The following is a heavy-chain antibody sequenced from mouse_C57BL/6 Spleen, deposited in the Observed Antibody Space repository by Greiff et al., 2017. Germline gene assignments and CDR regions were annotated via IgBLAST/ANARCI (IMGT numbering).Heavy chain of an antibody. CDR1: GYTFTSYW. V-gene: IGHV1-50*01. CDR2: IDPSDSYT. D-gene: IGHD3-3*01. Sequence: QVQLQQPGAELVKPGASVKLSCKASGYTFTSYWMQWVKQRPGQGLEWIGEIDPSDSYTNYNQKFKGKATLTVDKSSSTAYMQLSSLTSEDSAVYYCARKRGLAWFAYWGQGTLVTVSA. J-gene: IGHJ3*01. CDR3: ARKRGLAWFAY.